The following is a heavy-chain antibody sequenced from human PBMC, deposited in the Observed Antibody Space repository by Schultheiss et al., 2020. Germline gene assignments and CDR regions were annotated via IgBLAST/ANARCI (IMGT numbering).Heavy chain of an antibody. J-gene: IGHJ5*02. CDR1: GGSISSYY. D-gene: IGHD6-13*01. CDR3: ALSHHSSSWYTVPGWFDP. CDR2: IYYSGST. Sequence: SETLSLTCTVSGGSISSYYWSWIRQPPGKGLEWIGYIYYSGSTYYNPSLKSRVTISVDTSKNQFSLKLSSVTAADTAVYYCALSHHSSSWYTVPGWFDPWGQGTLVTVSS. V-gene: IGHV4-59*08.